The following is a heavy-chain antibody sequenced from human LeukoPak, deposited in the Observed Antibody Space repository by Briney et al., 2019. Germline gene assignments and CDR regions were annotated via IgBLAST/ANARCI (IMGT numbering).Heavy chain of an antibody. CDR1: GGTFSSYA. Sequence: SVNVSCKASGGTFSSYAISWVRQAPGQGLEWMGGSIPIFGTANYAQKFQGRVTITTDDSTSTAYMELSSLRSEDTAVYYCARARGSGKYYYYYYMDVWGKGTTVTVSS. J-gene: IGHJ6*03. CDR3: ARARGSGKYYYYYYMDV. D-gene: IGHD3-10*01. CDR2: SIPIFGTA. V-gene: IGHV1-69*05.